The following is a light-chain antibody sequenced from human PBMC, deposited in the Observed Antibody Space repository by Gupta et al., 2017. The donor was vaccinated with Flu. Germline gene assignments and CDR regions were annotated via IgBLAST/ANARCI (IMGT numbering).Light chain of an antibody. Sequence: QTVVSQEPSLSVSPGGTVTLTCGFSSGSVSTSNYPSWYQQTPGQAPRTLIYTTNTRSSGVPDRFSGSILGNKAALTITGAQADDEADFYCVLYMSSGPSWVFGGGTKLTVL. J-gene: IGLJ3*02. CDR2: TTN. CDR1: SGSVSTSNY. V-gene: IGLV8-61*01. CDR3: VLYMSSGPSWV.